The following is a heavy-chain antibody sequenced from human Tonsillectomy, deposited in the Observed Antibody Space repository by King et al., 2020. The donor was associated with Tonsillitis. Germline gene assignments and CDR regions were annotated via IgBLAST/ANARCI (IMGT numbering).Heavy chain of an antibody. Sequence: VQLVESGGGLVQPGGSLRLSCAASGFTFSSFLMHWVRQAPGKGLVWVSRIHSDGSSTSYADSVKGRFTISRDNAKNTLYLQMNSLRAEDTAVYYCARDCGPSWTGVSEDYYYGM. CDR3: ARDCGPSWTGVSEDYYYGM. CDR1: GFTFSSFL. V-gene: IGHV3-74*01. J-gene: IGHJ6*01. D-gene: IGHD2-2*01. CDR2: IHSDGSST.